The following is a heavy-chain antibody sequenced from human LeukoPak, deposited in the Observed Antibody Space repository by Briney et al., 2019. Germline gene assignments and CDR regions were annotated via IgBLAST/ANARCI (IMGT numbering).Heavy chain of an antibody. CDR1: GFTFSSYG. D-gene: IGHD2-21*02. Sequence: PGRSPRLSCAASGFTFSSYGMHWVRQAPGKGLEWVAVISYDGSNKYYADSVKGRFTISRDNSKNTLYLQMNSLRAEDTAVYYCAKEGLAYCGGDCYYYFDYWGQGTLVTVSS. V-gene: IGHV3-30*18. J-gene: IGHJ4*02. CDR3: AKEGLAYCGGDCYYYFDY. CDR2: ISYDGSNK.